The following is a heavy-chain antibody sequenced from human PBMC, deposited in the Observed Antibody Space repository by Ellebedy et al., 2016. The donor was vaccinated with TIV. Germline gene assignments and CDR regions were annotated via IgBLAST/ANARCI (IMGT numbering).Heavy chain of an antibody. CDR1: GYAFTSYD. D-gene: IGHD3-10*02. CDR3: ARDFEFMIYVNGGEYYHYALDV. Sequence: AASVKVSCKASGYAFTSYDINWVRQAPGQGLEWMGWINPNSGNTGYAQKFQGRVTMTRDNSISTAYMELSSLTSEDTAVYYCARDFEFMIYVNGGEYYHYALDVWGQGTTVTV. V-gene: IGHV1-8*01. J-gene: IGHJ6*02. CDR2: INPNSGNT.